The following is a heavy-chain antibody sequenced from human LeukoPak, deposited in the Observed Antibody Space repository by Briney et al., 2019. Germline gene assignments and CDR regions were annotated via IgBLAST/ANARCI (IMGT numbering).Heavy chain of an antibody. J-gene: IGHJ4*02. CDR3: AKDYLQQTRRDGYHSYYFDY. CDR2: IRYDGSNK. D-gene: IGHD5-24*01. Sequence: GGSLRLSCAASGFTFSSYGMHWVRQAPGKGLEWVAFIRYDGSNKYYADSVKGRFTISRDNSKNTLYLQMNSLRAEDTAVYYCAKDYLQQTRRDGYHSYYFDYWGQGTLVTVSS. V-gene: IGHV3-30*02. CDR1: GFTFSSYG.